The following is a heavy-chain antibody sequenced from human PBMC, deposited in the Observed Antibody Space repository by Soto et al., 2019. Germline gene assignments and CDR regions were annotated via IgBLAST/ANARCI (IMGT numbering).Heavy chain of an antibody. Sequence: SETLSLTCTVSGGSISSGGYYWSWIRQHPGKGLEWIGYIYYSGSTYYNPSLKSRVTISVDTSKNQFSLKLSSVTAADTAVYYCARDAASEVVYGMDVWGQGTTVTVSS. V-gene: IGHV4-31*03. CDR2: IYYSGST. CDR3: ARDAASEVVYGMDV. J-gene: IGHJ6*02. D-gene: IGHD2-15*01. CDR1: GGSISSGGYY.